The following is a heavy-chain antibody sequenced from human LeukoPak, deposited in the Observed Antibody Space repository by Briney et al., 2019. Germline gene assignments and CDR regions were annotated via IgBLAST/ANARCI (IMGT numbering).Heavy chain of an antibody. D-gene: IGHD1-14*01. CDR2: MNPNSGNT. CDR1: GYTFTTYD. V-gene: IGHV1-8*01. CDR3: ARTKSKGGITHLYYYYYGMDV. Sequence: ASVKVSSTASGYTFTTYDINWVRQATGQGLKWMGWMNPNSGNTGYAQKFQGRVTMTRNTSIGTAYVELSSLRSEDTAVYYCARTKSKGGITHLYYYYYGMDVWGQGTTVTVSS. J-gene: IGHJ6*02.